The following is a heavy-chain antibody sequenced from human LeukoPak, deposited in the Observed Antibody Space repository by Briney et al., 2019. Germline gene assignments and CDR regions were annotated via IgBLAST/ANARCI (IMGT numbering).Heavy chain of an antibody. J-gene: IGHJ4*02. V-gene: IGHV2-5*01. CDR2: IYWNDDK. CDR3: AHTYDTGGNYYSRFDY. CDR1: GFSLSTSGVG. Sequence: SGPTLVNPTQTLTLTCTFSGFSLSTSGVGVGWIRQPPGKALEWLALIYWNDDKRYSPSLKSRLTITKDTSKNQVVLTMTNMDPVDTATYYCAHTYDTGGNYYSRFDYWGQGILVTVSS. D-gene: IGHD3-22*01.